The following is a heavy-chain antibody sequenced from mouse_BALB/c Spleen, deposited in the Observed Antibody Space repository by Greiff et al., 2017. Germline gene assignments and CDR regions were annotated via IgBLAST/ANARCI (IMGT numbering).Heavy chain of an antibody. CDR3: ARPADNGNWFDY. Sequence: VQLQQSGAELVTPGASVKLSCTASGFNIKDSYMHWVKQRPEQGLEWIGRIDPANGNTKYDQKFQGKAKITADTSSNTAYLQLSSLTSEDAAVYYCARPADNGNWFDYWGQGTTVTVSA. V-gene: IGHV14-3*02. CDR2: IDPANGNT. CDR1: GFNIKDSY. D-gene: IGHD2-1*01. J-gene: IGHJ3*01.